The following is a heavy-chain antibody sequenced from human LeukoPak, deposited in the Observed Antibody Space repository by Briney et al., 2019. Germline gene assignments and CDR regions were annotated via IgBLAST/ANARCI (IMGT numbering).Heavy chain of an antibody. Sequence: PGGSLRLSCAASELIVSRNYMSWVRQAPGKELEWVSIIYSGGNTYYADSVKGRFTISRDISKNTVSLQMNSLRAEDTAVYYCTRVRIEVAGWVPFDYWGQGTLVSVSS. J-gene: IGHJ4*02. CDR1: ELIVSRNY. CDR3: TRVRIEVAGWVPFDY. D-gene: IGHD6-19*01. CDR2: IYSGGNT. V-gene: IGHV3-66*01.